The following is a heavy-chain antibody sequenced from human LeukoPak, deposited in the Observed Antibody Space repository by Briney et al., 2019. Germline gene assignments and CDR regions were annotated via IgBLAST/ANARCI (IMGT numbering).Heavy chain of an antibody. V-gene: IGHV4-61*02. CDR1: GGSISSGSYY. CDR3: ARDIWDCSGGSCYPDYFDY. CDR2: TYTSGST. Sequence: SQTLSLTCTVSGGSISSGSYYWSWIRQPAGKGLEWIGRTYTSGSTNYNPSLKSRVTISVDTSKNQFSLKLSSVTAADTAVYYCARDIWDCSGGSCYPDYFDYWGQGTLVTVSS. J-gene: IGHJ4*02. D-gene: IGHD2-15*01.